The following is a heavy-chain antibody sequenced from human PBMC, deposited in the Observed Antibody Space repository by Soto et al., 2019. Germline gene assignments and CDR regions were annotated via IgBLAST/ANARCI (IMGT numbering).Heavy chain of an antibody. V-gene: IGHV3-30*18. D-gene: IGHD4-17*01. CDR2: ISYDGSNK. CDR1: GFTFSSYG. Sequence: QVQLVESGGGVVQPGRSLRLSCAASGFTFSSYGMHWVRQAPGKGLEWVAVISYDGSNKYYADSVKGRFTISRDNSKNTLYLQMNSLRAEDTAVYYCAKDLYPMTTVRVFDYWGQGTLVTVSS. J-gene: IGHJ4*02. CDR3: AKDLYPMTTVRVFDY.